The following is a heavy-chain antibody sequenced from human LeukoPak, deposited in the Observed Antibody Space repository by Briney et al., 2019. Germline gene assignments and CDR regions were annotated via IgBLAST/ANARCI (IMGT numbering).Heavy chain of an antibody. V-gene: IGHV3-21*01. Sequence: GGSLRLSCAASGFTFSSYSMNWVRQAPGKGLEWVSSISSSSYIYYADSVKGRFTISRDNSKNTLYLQMNSLRAEDTAVYYCAKGRVSGYGIDFDYWGQGTLVTVSS. CDR1: GFTFSSYS. CDR2: ISSSSYI. CDR3: AKGRVSGYGIDFDY. D-gene: IGHD5-12*01. J-gene: IGHJ4*02.